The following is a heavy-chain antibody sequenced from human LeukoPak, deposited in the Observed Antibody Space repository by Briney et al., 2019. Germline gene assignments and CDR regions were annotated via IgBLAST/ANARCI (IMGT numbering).Heavy chain of an antibody. CDR3: ARDLRFIQPKVFDI. Sequence: ASVKVSCKASGYTFTSYGISWVRQAPGQGLEWMGWISAYNGNRNYAQKLQGRVTMTTDTSTSTAYMELRSLRSDDTAVYYCARDLRFIQPKVFDIWGQGTMVTVSS. D-gene: IGHD3-3*01. J-gene: IGHJ3*02. CDR2: ISAYNGNR. CDR1: GYTFTSYG. V-gene: IGHV1-18*01.